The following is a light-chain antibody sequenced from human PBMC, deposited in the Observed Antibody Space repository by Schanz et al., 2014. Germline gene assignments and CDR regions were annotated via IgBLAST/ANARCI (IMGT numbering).Light chain of an antibody. Sequence: IVLTQSPGTLSVSPGEGATLSCRASQSVGSNLAWYQQKPGHTPRLLIYRASTRATGIPARFSGSGSGSGFTLTISSLQSEDFAVYYCQQYNNWQRTFGQGTKVEIK. J-gene: IGKJ1*01. CDR2: RAS. CDR3: QQYNNWQRT. CDR1: QSVGSN. V-gene: IGKV3-15*01.